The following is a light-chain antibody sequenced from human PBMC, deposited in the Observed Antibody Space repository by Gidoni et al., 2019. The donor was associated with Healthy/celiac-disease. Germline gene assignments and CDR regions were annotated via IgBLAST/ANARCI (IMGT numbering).Light chain of an antibody. CDR3: SSYTSSSTPG. J-gene: IGLJ3*02. CDR2: EVS. CDR1: SSDVGGYND. Sequence: QSALTQPASVSGSPGQSITISCTGTSSDVGGYNDVSWYQQHPGKAPKLMIYEVSNRPSGVSNRFSGSKSGNTASLTISGLQAEDEADYYCSSYTSSSTPGFGGGTKLTVL. V-gene: IGLV2-14*01.